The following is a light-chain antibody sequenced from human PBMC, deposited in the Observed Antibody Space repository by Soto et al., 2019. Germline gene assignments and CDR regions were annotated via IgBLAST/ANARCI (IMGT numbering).Light chain of an antibody. CDR2: VEGSGGY. CDR3: GTWDTNARV. Sequence: QSVLTQSSSASASLGSSVKLTCTLSSGHSSYIIAWHQQQPGKAPRYLMKVEGSGGYQKGSGVPDRFSGSSSGADRYLTISSLQSEDEADYYCGTWDTNARVFGGGTQLTVL. CDR1: SGHSSYI. J-gene: IGLJ3*02. V-gene: IGLV4-60*03.